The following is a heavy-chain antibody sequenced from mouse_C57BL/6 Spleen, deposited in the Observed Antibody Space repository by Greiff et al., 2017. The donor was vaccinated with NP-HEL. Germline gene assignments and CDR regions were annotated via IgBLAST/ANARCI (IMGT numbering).Heavy chain of an antibody. D-gene: IGHD1-1*01. J-gene: IGHJ2*01. CDR2: INPNNGGT. CDR1: GYTFTDYN. CDR3: ARPSYYGSSYFDY. Sequence: EVQLQQSGPELVKPGASVKIPCKASGYTFTDYNMDWVKQSHGKSLEWIGDINPNNGGTIYNQKFKGKATLTVDKSSSTAYIELRSLTSEDTAVYYCARPSYYGSSYFDYWGQGTTLTVSS. V-gene: IGHV1-18*01.